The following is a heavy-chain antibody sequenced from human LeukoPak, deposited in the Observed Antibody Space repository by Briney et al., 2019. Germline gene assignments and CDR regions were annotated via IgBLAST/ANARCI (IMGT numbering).Heavy chain of an antibody. J-gene: IGHJ6*02. Sequence: GGSLRLSCAASGFTFSSYEMHWVRQATGKGLEWVSAIGTAGDTYYPGSVKGRFTISRENAKNSLYLQMNSLRAEDTAVYYCAKSGVAASPNYGMDVWGQGTTVTVSS. CDR2: IGTAGDT. D-gene: IGHD2-15*01. CDR3: AKSGVAASPNYGMDV. V-gene: IGHV3-13*01. CDR1: GFTFSSYE.